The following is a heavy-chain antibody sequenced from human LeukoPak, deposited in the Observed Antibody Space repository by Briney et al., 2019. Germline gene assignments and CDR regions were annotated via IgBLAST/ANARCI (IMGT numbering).Heavy chain of an antibody. V-gene: IGHV3-30*18. CDR2: ISYDGSNK. J-gene: IGHJ4*02. Sequence: GGSLRLSCVASGFTFGSYSMNWVRQAPGKGLEWVAVISYDGSNKYYADSVKGRFTISRDNSKNMLYLQMNSLRAEDTAVYYCANAQTNSGSYFFDYWGQGTLVTVSS. CDR1: GFTFGSYS. D-gene: IGHD1-26*01. CDR3: ANAQTNSGSYFFDY.